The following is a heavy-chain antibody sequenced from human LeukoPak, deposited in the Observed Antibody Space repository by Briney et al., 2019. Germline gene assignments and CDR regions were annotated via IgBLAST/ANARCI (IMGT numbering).Heavy chain of an antibody. CDR2: IYTSGST. V-gene: IGHV4-61*02. J-gene: IGHJ5*02. Sequence: PSETLSLTCTVSGGSISSGSYYWSWIRQPAGKGLEWIGRIYTSGSTNYNPSLKSRVTISVDTSKNQFSLKLSSVTAADTAVYYCAREADSSSWYLPPSYNWFDPWGQGTLVTVSS. CDR3: AREADSSSWYLPPSYNWFDP. D-gene: IGHD6-13*01. CDR1: GGSISSGSYY.